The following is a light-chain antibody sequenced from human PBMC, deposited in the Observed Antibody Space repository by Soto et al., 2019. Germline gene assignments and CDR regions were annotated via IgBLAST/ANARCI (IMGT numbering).Light chain of an antibody. J-gene: IGKJ1*01. V-gene: IGKV1-5*03. CDR2: KAS. CDR3: QHYNSYSEA. Sequence: DIQITQSPSTLFGSVGDRVTITCRASQTISSWLAWYQQKXGKAPKXXSYKASTLKSGVPSRFSGSGSGTEFTLTISSLQPDDFATYYCQHYNSYSEAFGQGTKVDIK. CDR1: QTISSW.